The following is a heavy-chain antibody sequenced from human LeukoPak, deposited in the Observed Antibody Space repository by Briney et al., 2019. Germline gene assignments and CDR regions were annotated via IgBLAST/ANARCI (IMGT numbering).Heavy chain of an antibody. CDR1: GFTFSSYE. Sequence: QPGGSLRLSCAASGFTFSSYEMNWVRQAPGKGLEWVSYISSSGSTIYYADSVKGRFTISRDNAKNSLYLQMNSLRAEDTAVYYCARDDELVGGDYGGQGTLVTVSS. V-gene: IGHV3-48*03. CDR2: ISSSGSTI. CDR3: ARDDELVGGDY. D-gene: IGHD1-26*01. J-gene: IGHJ4*02.